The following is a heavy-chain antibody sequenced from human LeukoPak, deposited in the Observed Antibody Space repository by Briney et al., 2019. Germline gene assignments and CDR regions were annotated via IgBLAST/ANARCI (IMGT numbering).Heavy chain of an antibody. CDR2: FSGSGGST. J-gene: IGHJ4*02. CDR1: GFTFNNYA. Sequence: GGSLRLSCAASGFTFNNYAMSWVRQAPGKGLEWVAAFSGSGGSTNYADSVKGRFTISRDNSKNSLYLQMSSLRAEDTALYYRAKGSRLYTGSSGNYFDYWGQGTLATVSS. CDR3: AKGSRLYTGSSGNYFDY. D-gene: IGHD1-26*01. V-gene: IGHV3-23*01.